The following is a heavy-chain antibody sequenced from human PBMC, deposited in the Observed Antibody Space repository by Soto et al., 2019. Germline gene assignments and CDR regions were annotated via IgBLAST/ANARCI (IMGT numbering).Heavy chain of an antibody. CDR2: ISSSSSFI. CDR3: AREGYSYGFDY. Sequence: GGSLRLSCAASGFTLSSYWMNWVRQAPGKGLEWVSSISSSSSFIYYADSVKGRFTISRDNAKNSLFLQMNSLRAEDTAVYYCAREGYSYGFDYWGQGTLVTVSS. J-gene: IGHJ4*02. V-gene: IGHV3-21*01. CDR1: GFTLSSYW. D-gene: IGHD5-18*01.